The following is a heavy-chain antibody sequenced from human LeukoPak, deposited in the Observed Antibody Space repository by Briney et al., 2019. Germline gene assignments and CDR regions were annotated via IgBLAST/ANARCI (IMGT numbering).Heavy chain of an antibody. V-gene: IGHV1-2*02. D-gene: IGHD6-13*01. Sequence: ASVTVSCTASGYTFTGYYMHWVRQAPGQGLEWMGWINPNSGGTNYAQNLQGRVTMTTDTSTSTAYMEMRSLRSDDTAVYYCARGPIAAAGDSWGQGTLVTVSS. CDR2: INPNSGGT. CDR3: ARGPIAAAGDS. J-gene: IGHJ4*02. CDR1: GYTFTGYY.